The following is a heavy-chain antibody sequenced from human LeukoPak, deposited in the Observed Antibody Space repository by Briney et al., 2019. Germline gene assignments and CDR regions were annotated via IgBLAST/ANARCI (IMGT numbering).Heavy chain of an antibody. CDR3: ARDGGKLWLRSFDY. CDR1: GFTFSSYE. D-gene: IGHD5-18*01. J-gene: IGHJ4*02. V-gene: IGHV3-48*03. Sequence: GGSLRLSCAASGFTFSSYEMNWVRQAPGKGLEWVSYISSSGSTIYYADSVKGRFTISRDNAKNSLYLQMSSLRAEDTAVYYCARDGGKLWLRSFDYWGQGTLVTVSS. CDR2: ISSSGSTI.